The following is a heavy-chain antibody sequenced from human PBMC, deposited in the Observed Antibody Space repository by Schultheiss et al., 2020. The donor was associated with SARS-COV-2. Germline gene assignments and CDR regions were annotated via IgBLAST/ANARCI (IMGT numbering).Heavy chain of an antibody. CDR3: ARENYSITGFDY. Sequence: SLKISCAASGFTFDDYAMHWVRQAPGKGLEWVSGISWNSGSIGYADSVKGRFTISRDNAKNSLYLQMNSLRAEDTALYYCARENYSITGFDYWGQGTLVTVSS. J-gene: IGHJ4*02. CDR2: ISWNSGSI. V-gene: IGHV3-9*01. CDR1: GFTFDDYA. D-gene: IGHD5-24*01.